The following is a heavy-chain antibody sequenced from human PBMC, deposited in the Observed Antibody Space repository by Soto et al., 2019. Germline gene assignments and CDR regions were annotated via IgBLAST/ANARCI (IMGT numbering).Heavy chain of an antibody. V-gene: IGHV4-34*01. CDR2: INHSGST. D-gene: IGHD6-25*01. CDR1: GGSFSGYD. CDR3: ARGYSSEVWFDP. J-gene: IGHJ5*02. Sequence: SETLSLTCAVYGGSFSGYDCSWIRQPPWKGLEWIGEINHSGSTNYNPSLKSRVTISVDTSKNQFSLKLSSVTAADTAVYYCARGYSSEVWFDPWGQGTLVTVSS.